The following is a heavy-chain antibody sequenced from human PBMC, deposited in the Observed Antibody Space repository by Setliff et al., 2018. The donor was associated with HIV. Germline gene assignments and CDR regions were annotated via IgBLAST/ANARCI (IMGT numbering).Heavy chain of an antibody. CDR2: VYNSGST. D-gene: IGHD3-3*01. V-gene: IGHV4-39*01. Sequence: SETLSLTCTVSGGSVSSPGYYWGWIRQPPGKGLEWIGSVYNSGSTYYNPSLKSRVTISLDTSKNQLSLRLTSMTAADTAVYYCARSQPDTIFGVVIFDYWGQGKMVTVSS. CDR1: GGSVSSPGYY. CDR3: ARSQPDTIFGVVIFDY. J-gene: IGHJ4*02.